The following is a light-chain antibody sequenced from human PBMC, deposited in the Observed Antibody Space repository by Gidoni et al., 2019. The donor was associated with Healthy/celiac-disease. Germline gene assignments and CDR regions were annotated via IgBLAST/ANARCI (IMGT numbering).Light chain of an antibody. J-gene: IGKJ3*01. V-gene: IGKV3-11*01. CDR2: DAS. Sequence: EIVLTQSPATLSLSPGERATLSCRASQSVSSYLAWYQQKPGQAPRLLIYDASNRATGIPARFSGSGSGTDFTLTISSLEPEDFAVYYCQQRSNRPPFTFXPXTKVDIK. CDR1: QSVSSY. CDR3: QQRSNRPPFT.